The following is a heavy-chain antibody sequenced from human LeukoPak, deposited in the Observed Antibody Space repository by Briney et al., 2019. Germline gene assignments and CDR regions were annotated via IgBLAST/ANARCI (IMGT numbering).Heavy chain of an antibody. V-gene: IGHV1-18*01. Sequence: ASVKVSCKASGYTFTSYGISWVRKAPGQGLEWMGWISAYNGNTNYAQKLQGRVTMTTDTSTSTAYMELRSLRSDDTAVYYCARDLEDIVVVPAAIVYFQHWGQGTLVTVSS. CDR3: ARDLEDIVVVPAAIVYFQH. J-gene: IGHJ1*01. D-gene: IGHD2-2*02. CDR1: GYTFTSYG. CDR2: ISAYNGNT.